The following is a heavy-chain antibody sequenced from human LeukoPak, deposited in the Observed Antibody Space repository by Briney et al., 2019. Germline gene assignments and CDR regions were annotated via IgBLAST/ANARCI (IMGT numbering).Heavy chain of an antibody. CDR2: ISSSSSYI. Sequence: ETLSLTCAVYGGSFSGYYWSWIRQPPGKGLEWVSSISSSSSYIYYADSVKGRFTISRDNAKNSLYLQMNSLRAEDTAVYYCARDSGYYPNWGQGTLVTVSS. CDR1: GGSFSGYY. CDR3: ARDSGYYPN. V-gene: IGHV3-21*01. J-gene: IGHJ4*02. D-gene: IGHD3-22*01.